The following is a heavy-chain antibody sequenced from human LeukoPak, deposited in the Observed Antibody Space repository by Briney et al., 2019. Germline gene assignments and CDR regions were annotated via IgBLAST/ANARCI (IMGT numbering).Heavy chain of an antibody. CDR2: INHSGST. D-gene: IGHD3-22*01. V-gene: IGHV4-34*01. Sequence: PSETLSLTCAVYGGSFSGYYWSWIRQPPGKGLEWIGEINHSGSTNYNPSLKSRVTISVDTSKNQFSLKLSSVTAAVTAVYYCARGRSVLLGRSGYYGGWGQGTLVTVSS. J-gene: IGHJ4*02. CDR1: GGSFSGYY. CDR3: ARGRSVLLGRSGYYGG.